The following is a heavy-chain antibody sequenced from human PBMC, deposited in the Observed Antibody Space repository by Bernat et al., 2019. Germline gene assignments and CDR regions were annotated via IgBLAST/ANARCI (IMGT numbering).Heavy chain of an antibody. Sequence: QVQLVESGGGVVQPGGSLRLSCAASGFTFSSYGMHWVRQAPGKGLEWVAFIRYDGSNKYYADSVKGRFTISRDNSKNTLYLQMNSLRDEETAVYYCAKVRDLRDIVLMARGKDRGMDVWGQGTTVTVSS. J-gene: IGHJ6*02. D-gene: IGHD2-8*01. CDR3: AKVRDLRDIVLMARGKDRGMDV. V-gene: IGHV3-30*02. CDR1: GFTFSSYG. CDR2: IRYDGSNK.